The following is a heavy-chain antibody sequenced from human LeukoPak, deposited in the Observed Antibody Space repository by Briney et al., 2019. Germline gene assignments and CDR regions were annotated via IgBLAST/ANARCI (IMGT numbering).Heavy chain of an antibody. CDR2: INPSGGST. Sequence: ASVKVSCKASGYTFTSYYMHWVRQAPGQGLEWMGIINPSGGSTSYAQKFQGRVTMTRDTSTNTVYMELSSLRSEDTAVYYCARVSIGVAGTNWFDPWGQGTLVTVSS. CDR1: GYTFTSYY. V-gene: IGHV1-46*01. J-gene: IGHJ5*02. CDR3: ARVSIGVAGTNWFDP. D-gene: IGHD6-19*01.